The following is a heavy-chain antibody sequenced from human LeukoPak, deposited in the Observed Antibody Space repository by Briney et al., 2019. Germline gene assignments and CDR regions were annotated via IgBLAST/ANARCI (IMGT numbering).Heavy chain of an antibody. D-gene: IGHD2-2*01. Sequence: SETLSLTCAVSGGSFSGYYWSWVRQPPRKGLEWIGEINHSGSTNYNPSLKSRVTISVDTSKNQFSLKLSSVTAADTAVYYCARDRGYCSSTSCPGVDVWGKGTTVTVSS. CDR3: ARDRGYCSSTSCPGVDV. CDR2: INHSGST. V-gene: IGHV4-34*01. J-gene: IGHJ6*04. CDR1: GGSFSGYY.